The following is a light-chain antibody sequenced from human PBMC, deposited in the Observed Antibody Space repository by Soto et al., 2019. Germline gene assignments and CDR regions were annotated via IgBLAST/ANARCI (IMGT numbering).Light chain of an antibody. V-gene: IGKV3-11*01. Sequence: EIVLTQSPATLSLSPGERATLSCRASQSVSSYLAWYQQKPGQAPRLLIYDASNRATGIPARFSGSGSGTDFTLTISSLEPEAVAIYYCQQRSNWPPVTFGGGTKVEIK. CDR3: QQRSNWPPVT. CDR1: QSVSSY. J-gene: IGKJ4*01. CDR2: DAS.